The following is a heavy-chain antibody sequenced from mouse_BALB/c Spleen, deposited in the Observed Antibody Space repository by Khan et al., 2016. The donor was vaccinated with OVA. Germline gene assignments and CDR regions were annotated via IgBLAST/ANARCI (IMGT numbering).Heavy chain of an antibody. V-gene: IGHV5-6-4*01. D-gene: IGHD2-1*01. CDR2: ISSGSTYT. CDR3: TRDGNYAHWYFDV. CDR1: GFSFTSYT. Sequence: EVELVESGGGLVRPGGSLKLSCAASGFSFTSYTMSWVRQTPEKRLEWVATISSGSTYTYYPDSVKGRFTISRDNAKNNLYLQISNLKSDDTAMYYCTRDGNYAHWYFDVWGAGTTVTVSS. J-gene: IGHJ1*01.